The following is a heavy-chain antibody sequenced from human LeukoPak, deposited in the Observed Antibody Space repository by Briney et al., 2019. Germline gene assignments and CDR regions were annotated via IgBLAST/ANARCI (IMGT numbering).Heavy chain of an antibody. CDR3: AREGGGAFGLDY. Sequence: SETLSLTCTVSGGSISSSSYYWGWIRQPPGKGLEWIGSIYYSGSTYYNPSLKSRVTISVDTSKNQFSLKLSSVTAADTAVYYCAREGGGAFGLDYWGQGTLVTVSS. D-gene: IGHD2-15*01. CDR2: IYYSGST. V-gene: IGHV4-39*02. J-gene: IGHJ4*02. CDR1: GGSISSSSYY.